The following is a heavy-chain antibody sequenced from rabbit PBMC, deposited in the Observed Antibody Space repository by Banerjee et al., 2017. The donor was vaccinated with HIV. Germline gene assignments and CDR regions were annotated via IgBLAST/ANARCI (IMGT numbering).Heavy chain of an antibody. CDR1: GFSFSSSYY. CDR3: ARDAGYAGSNL. CDR2: IYAGSSGST. D-gene: IGHD4-2*01. Sequence: QEQLEESGGDLVKPGASLTLTCTASGFSFSSSYYMCWVRQAPGKGLEWIACIYAGSSGSTYYASWAKGRFTISKTSSTAVTLQMTSLTVADTATYFCARDAGYAGSNLWGPGTLVTVS. V-gene: IGHV1S45*01. J-gene: IGHJ4*01.